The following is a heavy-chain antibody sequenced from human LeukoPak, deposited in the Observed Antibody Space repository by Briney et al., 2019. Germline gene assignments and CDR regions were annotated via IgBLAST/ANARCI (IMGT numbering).Heavy chain of an antibody. V-gene: IGHV4-30-4*08. CDR2: IYYSGST. Sequence: TLSLTCSVSGGSISSGDYYWSWIRQPPGKGLEWIGYIYYSGSTYYNPSLKSRVTISVETSKNQFSLRLSSVTAADTAVYYCARVYYDSSNYYYVLSWGQGTPVTVSS. J-gene: IGHJ4*02. CDR3: ARVYYDSSNYYYVLS. CDR1: GGSISSGDYY. D-gene: IGHD3-22*01.